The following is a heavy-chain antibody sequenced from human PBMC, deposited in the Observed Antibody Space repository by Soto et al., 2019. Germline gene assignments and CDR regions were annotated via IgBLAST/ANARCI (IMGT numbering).Heavy chain of an antibody. J-gene: IGHJ5*02. D-gene: IGHD2-15*01. V-gene: IGHV4-39*01. CDR2: IYYSGST. Sequence: SETLSLSCTVSGVSISSSSYYWGWIRQPPGKGLEWIGSIYYSGSTYYNPSLKSRVTISVDTSKNQFSLKLSSVTAADTAVYYCARHVVGDNWFDPWGQGTLVTVSS. CDR1: GVSISSSSYY. CDR3: ARHVVGDNWFDP.